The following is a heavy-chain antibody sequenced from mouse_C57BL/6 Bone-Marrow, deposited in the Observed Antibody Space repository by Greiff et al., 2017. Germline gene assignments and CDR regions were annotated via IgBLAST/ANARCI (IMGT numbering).Heavy chain of an antibody. V-gene: IGHV5-17*01. Sequence: EVQLVESGGGLVKPGGSLKLSCAASGFTFSDYGMHWVRQAPEKGLEWVAYISSGSSTIYYADTVKGRFTISRDNAKNTLFLQMTSLRSEDTAMCYCARGEWLRGYFDVWGTGTTVTVSS. J-gene: IGHJ1*03. CDR1: GFTFSDYG. CDR2: ISSGSSTI. CDR3: ARGEWLRGYFDV. D-gene: IGHD2-2*01.